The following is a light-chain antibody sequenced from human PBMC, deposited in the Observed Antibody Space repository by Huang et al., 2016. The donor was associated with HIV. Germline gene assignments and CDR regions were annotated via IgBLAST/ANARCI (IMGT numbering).Light chain of an antibody. CDR2: AAS. J-gene: IGKJ2*01. CDR1: QSISSY. CDR3: QQSYMTPYT. Sequence: DIEMTQSPSSLSASVGDRVSITCQSSQSISSYVSWYHQKPGKAPKLLIYAASTLGSRAPPRFRGSGAGTDFTLTISGLQSEDFGTYYCQQSYMTPYTFGQGTKLDI. V-gene: IGKV1-39*01.